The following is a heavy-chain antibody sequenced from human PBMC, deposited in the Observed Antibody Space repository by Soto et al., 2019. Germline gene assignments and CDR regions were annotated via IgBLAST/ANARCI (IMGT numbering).Heavy chain of an antibody. D-gene: IGHD4-17*01. Sequence: ASVKVACKVSGYSLTELYMHWVRQAPGKGREWMGGFDPEDGETSYAQKFQGRVTMTEDTSTDTADMELSSLRSEDTAVYYCSTTSYGDYDYYYYGMDVCGQVSTVTVSS. CDR3: STTSYGDYDYYYYGMDV. CDR2: FDPEDGET. V-gene: IGHV1-24*01. J-gene: IGHJ6*02. CDR1: GYSLTELY.